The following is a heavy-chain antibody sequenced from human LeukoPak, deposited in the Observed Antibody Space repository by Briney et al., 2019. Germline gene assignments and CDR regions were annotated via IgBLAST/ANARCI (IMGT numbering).Heavy chain of an antibody. Sequence: SETLSLTCTVSGGSISSYYWSWIRQPAGKGLEWIGRIYTSVSTNYNPSLKSRVTMSVDTSKNQFSLKLSSVTAADTAVYYCARQPAAAGTQYYYYYYMDVWGKGTTVTISS. CDR2: IYTSVST. CDR1: GGSISSYY. V-gene: IGHV4-4*07. J-gene: IGHJ6*03. CDR3: ARQPAAAGTQYYYYYYMDV. D-gene: IGHD6-13*01.